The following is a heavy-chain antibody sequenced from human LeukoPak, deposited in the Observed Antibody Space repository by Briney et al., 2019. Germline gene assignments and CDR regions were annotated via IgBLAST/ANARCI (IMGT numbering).Heavy chain of an antibody. V-gene: IGHV4-34*01. Sequence: SESLSLTCAVYGGSFSGYYWSWIRQPPGKGLEWIGEINHSGSTNYNPSLKSRVTISVDTSKNQFSLKLSSVTAADTAVYYCARASYSYDINGWVPFDYWGQGTLVTVSS. J-gene: IGHJ4*02. CDR2: INHSGST. D-gene: IGHD3-22*01. CDR1: GGSFSGYY. CDR3: ARASYSYDINGWVPFDY.